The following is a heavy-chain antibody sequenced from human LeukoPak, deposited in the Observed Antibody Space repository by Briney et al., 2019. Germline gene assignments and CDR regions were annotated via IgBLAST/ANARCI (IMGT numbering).Heavy chain of an antibody. J-gene: IGHJ4*02. CDR2: ITSSSSYI. CDR3: AKEPPYCGGDCYFLLDY. V-gene: IGHV3-21*04. CDR1: GFTFSTYT. D-gene: IGHD2-21*02. Sequence: PGGSLRLSCAASGFTFSTYTMNWVRQAPGKGLEWVSSITSSSSYIAYSDSVKGRFTISRDNSKNTLYLQVNSLRAEDTGVYYCAKEPPYCGGDCYFLLDYWGQGTLVTVSS.